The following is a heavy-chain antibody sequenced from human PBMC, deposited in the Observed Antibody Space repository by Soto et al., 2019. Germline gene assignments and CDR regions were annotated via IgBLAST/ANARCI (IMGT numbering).Heavy chain of an antibody. Sequence: SVKVSCKASGGTFSSYAISWVRQAPGQGLEWMGGIIPIFGTANYAQKFQGRVTITADESTSTAYMELSSLRSEDTAVYYCARDRGYYDSTYYYYYGMDVWGQGTTVTVSS. CDR3: ARDRGYYDSTYYYYYGMDV. CDR2: IIPIFGTA. V-gene: IGHV1-69*13. J-gene: IGHJ6*02. CDR1: GGTFSSYA. D-gene: IGHD3-22*01.